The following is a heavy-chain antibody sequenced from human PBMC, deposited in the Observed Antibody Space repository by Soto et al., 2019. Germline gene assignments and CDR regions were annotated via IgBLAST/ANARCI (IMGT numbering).Heavy chain of an antibody. CDR1: GYTFTSYD. J-gene: IGHJ4*02. CDR2: MNPNSGNT. Sequence: GASVKVSCKASGYTFTSYDINWVRQATGQGLEWMGWMNPNSGNTGYALKFQGRVTMTRNTSISTAYMELSSLRSEDTAVYYCARGNYDFWSGYSYYFDYWGQGTLVTVSS. D-gene: IGHD3-3*01. CDR3: ARGNYDFWSGYSYYFDY. V-gene: IGHV1-8*01.